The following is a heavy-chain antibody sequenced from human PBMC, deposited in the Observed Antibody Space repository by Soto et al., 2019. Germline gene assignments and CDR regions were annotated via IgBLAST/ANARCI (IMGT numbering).Heavy chain of an antibody. V-gene: IGHV5-51*01. CDR3: ARRLIGYSSSYYYYYYGMDV. J-gene: IGHJ6*02. CDR2: IYPGDSDT. Sequence: GESLKSSCKGSGYSFTRYWIGWVCQMPGKGLEWMGIIYPGDSDTRYSPSFQGQVTISADKSISTAYLQWSSLKASDTAMYYCARRLIGYSSSYYYYYYGMDVWGQGTTVTVSS. D-gene: IGHD6-6*01. CDR1: GYSFTRYW.